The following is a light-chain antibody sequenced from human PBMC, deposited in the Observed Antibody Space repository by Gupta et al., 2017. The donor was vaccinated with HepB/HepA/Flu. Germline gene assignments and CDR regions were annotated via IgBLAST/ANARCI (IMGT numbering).Light chain of an antibody. J-gene: IGKJ2*01. CDR2: AAS. CDR1: QSISGH. V-gene: IGKV1-39*01. Sequence: IQLTQPPSSLSASVGDRVTITCRASQSISGHLNWYQQKPGKAPNLLIYAASTLQTGVPSRFSGSGSGTDFTLTISSLQPEDFATYYCQQSYNTHPYTFGQGTRLDIK. CDR3: QQSYNTHPYT.